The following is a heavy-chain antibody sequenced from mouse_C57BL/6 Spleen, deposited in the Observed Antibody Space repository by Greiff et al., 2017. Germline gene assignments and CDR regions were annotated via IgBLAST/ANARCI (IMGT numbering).Heavy chain of an antibody. J-gene: IGHJ2*01. CDR3: ARWETAQATYYFDY. CDR2: IHPNSGST. Sequence: QVQLQQSGAELVKPGASVKLSCKASGYTFTSYWMHWVKQRPGQGLEWIGMIHPNSGSTNYNEKFKSKATLTVDKSSSTAYMQLSSLTSEDSAVYYCARWETAQATYYFDYWGQGTTLTVSS. CDR1: GYTFTSYW. D-gene: IGHD3-2*02. V-gene: IGHV1-64*01.